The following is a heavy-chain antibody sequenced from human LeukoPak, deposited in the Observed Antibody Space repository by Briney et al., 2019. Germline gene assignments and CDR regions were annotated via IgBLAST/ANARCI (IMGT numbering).Heavy chain of an antibody. V-gene: IGHV4-34*12. D-gene: IGHD2-2*01. J-gene: IGHJ4*02. CDR2: IFHTGGT. CDR3: ARQVRLETHTNHLDF. Sequence: SETLSLTCAVYGASFNGHYWSWIRQSPGKGLEWVGEIFHTGGTTYNPSLKSRVTMSVDTSRNHFSLRLTSVTGADTAVYYCARQVRLETHTNHLDFWGQGSLVTVSS. CDR1: GASFNGHY.